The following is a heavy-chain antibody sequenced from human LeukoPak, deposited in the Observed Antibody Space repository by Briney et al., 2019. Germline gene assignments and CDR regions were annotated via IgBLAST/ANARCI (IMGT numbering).Heavy chain of an antibody. Sequence: SETLSLTCAVYGGSFSGYYWSWIRQPPGKGLEWIGEINHSGSTNYNPSLKSRVTISVDTSKNQFSLKLSSVTAADTAVYYCARGGVHDYVWGSYRSIDYWGQGTLVTVSS. D-gene: IGHD3-16*02. CDR3: ARGGVHDYVWGSYRSIDY. CDR2: INHSGST. J-gene: IGHJ4*02. V-gene: IGHV4-34*01. CDR1: GGSFSGYY.